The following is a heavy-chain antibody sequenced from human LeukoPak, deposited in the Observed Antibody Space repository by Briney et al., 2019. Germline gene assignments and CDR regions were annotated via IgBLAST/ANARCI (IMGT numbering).Heavy chain of an antibody. J-gene: IGHJ6*02. CDR2: MNPNSGNT. Sequence: GASVKVSCKASGYTFTSYDINWVRQATGQGLEWMGWMNPNSGNTGYAQKFQGRVTVTRNTSISTAYMELSSLRSEDTAVYYCARSTGYCSSTSCYRAYYYYGMDVWGQGTTVTVSS. D-gene: IGHD2-2*01. CDR3: ARSTGYCSSTSCYRAYYYYGMDV. CDR1: GYTFTSYD. V-gene: IGHV1-8*01.